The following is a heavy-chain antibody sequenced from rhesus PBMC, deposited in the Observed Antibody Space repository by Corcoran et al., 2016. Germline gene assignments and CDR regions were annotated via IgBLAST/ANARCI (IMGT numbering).Heavy chain of an antibody. CDR1: GGSIRGYW. D-gene: IGHD5-30*01. J-gene: IGHJ2*01. Sequence: QVQLQESGPGLVKPSETLSLTCAVSGGSIRGYWWGWIRQPPGKGLEWIGRIGGRSEAPSYNPSPKRRVTIANDATEKQVSVKVSSVTAADTAVYYCARAGGAGRIQGVQRNWYFDLWGPGTPITISS. CDR3: ARAGGAGRIQGVQRNWYFDL. V-gene: IGHV4-165*01. CDR2: IGGRSEAP.